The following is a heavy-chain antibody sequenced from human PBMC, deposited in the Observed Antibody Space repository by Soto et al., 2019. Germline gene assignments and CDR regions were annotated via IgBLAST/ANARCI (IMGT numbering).Heavy chain of an antibody. D-gene: IGHD3-3*01. CDR3: SRQASDFWSGKPQYYMDV. V-gene: IGHV3-73*01. CDR1: GFTFSGSA. J-gene: IGHJ6*03. CDR2: IRSKPNNYAT. Sequence: EVQLVESGGGLVQPGGSLKLSCAASGFTFSGSAMHWVRQASGKGLEWVGRIRSKPNNYATAYGASVKGRFTISRDDSENTAYQQMNSLNTEDTAVYYCSRQASDFWSGKPQYYMDVWGKGTTVTVSS.